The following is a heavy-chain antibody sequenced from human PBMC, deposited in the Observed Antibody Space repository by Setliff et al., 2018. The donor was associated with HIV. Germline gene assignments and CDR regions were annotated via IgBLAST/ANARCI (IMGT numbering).Heavy chain of an antibody. CDR3: ARPRFEYSASSGVYYFDY. CDR1: GYTFTSDW. J-gene: IGHJ4*02. Sequence: GESLKISCKASGYTFTSDWIGWVRQMPGKGLEWMGIIYFGDSDARYSPSFQGQVTIPADKSTGTAYLQWSSLNASDTAMYYCARPRFEYSASSGVYYFDYWGQGTLVTVSS. D-gene: IGHD6-6*01. CDR2: IYFGDSDA. V-gene: IGHV5-51*01.